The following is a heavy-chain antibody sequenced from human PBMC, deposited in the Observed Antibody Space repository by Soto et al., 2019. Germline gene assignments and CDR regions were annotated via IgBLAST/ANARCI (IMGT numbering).Heavy chain of an antibody. J-gene: IGHJ6*02. D-gene: IGHD5-12*01. CDR1: GFTFSSYG. CDR2: VWYDGSNK. Sequence: QVQLVESGGGVVQPGRSLRLSCAASGFTFSSYGMHWVRQAPGKGLEWVGVVWYDGSNKYFADSVKGRFTISRHNSKNTLYLQMNSLRAEYTAVYYCARDRRSGYVTGDYYYYGMGVWGQGTTVTVSS. V-gene: IGHV3-33*01. CDR3: ARDRRSGYVTGDYYYYGMGV.